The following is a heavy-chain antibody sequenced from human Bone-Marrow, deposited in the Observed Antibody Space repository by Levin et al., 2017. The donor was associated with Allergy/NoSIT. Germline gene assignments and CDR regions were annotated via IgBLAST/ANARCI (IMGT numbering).Heavy chain of an antibody. J-gene: IGHJ4*02. CDR2: IKGKTDGGTT. Sequence: GGSLRLSCVASGFTFGNAWMNWVRQAPGKGLQWVGRIKGKTDGGTTDYAAPVKGRFTISRDDSKKTLYMQMNSLKTEDTAIYYCTTRSHWGQGTLVTVFS. CDR3: TTRSH. V-gene: IGHV3-15*01. CDR1: GFTFGNAW.